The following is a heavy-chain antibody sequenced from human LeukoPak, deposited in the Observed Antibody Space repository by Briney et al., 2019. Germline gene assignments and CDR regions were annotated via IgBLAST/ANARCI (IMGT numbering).Heavy chain of an antibody. CDR3: VKDRSSTWSFDY. V-gene: IGHV3-30*18. J-gene: IGHJ4*02. Sequence: GGSLRLSCAASVFTFSNYGMHWVCQAPGKGLEWVAVISFDGTNKYYVDSVKGRFTISRDNSNNTLYLQMNSLRAEDTAVYYCVKDRSSTWSFDYWGQGTLVIVSS. D-gene: IGHD6-13*01. CDR2: ISFDGTNK. CDR1: VFTFSNYG.